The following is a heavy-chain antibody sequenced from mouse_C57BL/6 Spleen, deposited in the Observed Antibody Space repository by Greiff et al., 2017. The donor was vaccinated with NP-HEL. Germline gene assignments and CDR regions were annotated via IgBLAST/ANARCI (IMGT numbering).Heavy chain of an antibody. J-gene: IGHJ3*01. CDR1: GFTFSSYA. D-gene: IGHD2-1*01. V-gene: IGHV5-9-1*02. CDR2: ISSGGDYI. Sequence: EVKLMESGEGLVKPGGSLKLSCAASGFTFSSYAMSWVRQTPEKRLEWVAYISSGGDYIYYADTVKGRFTISRDNARNTLYLQMSSLKSEDTAMYYCTRDGAIYYGNYWFAYWGQGTLVTVSA. CDR3: TRDGAIYYGNYWFAY.